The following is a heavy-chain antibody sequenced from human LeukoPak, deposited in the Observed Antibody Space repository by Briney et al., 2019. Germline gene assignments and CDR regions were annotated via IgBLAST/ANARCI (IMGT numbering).Heavy chain of an antibody. CDR2: ISHSGSTI. Sequence: GGSLRLSCAASGFTFSDYYMSWIRQAPGKGLEGVSYISHSGSTIYYADSVKGRFSVSRDNSKNTLYLQMNSLRAEDTAVYYCARDRGRILLWFGETGHWFDPWGQGTLVTVSS. CDR3: ARDRGRILLWFGETGHWFDP. CDR1: GFTFSDYY. D-gene: IGHD3-10*01. V-gene: IGHV3-11*04. J-gene: IGHJ5*02.